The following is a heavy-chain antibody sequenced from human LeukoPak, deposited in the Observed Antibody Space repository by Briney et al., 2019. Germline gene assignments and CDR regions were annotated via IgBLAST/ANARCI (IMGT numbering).Heavy chain of an antibody. J-gene: IGHJ4*02. D-gene: IGHD4-17*01. V-gene: IGHV1-69*13. CDR1: GGTFSSYA. Sequence: PVKVSCKASGGTFSSYAISWVRQAPGQGLEWMGGIIPIFGTANYAQKFQGRVTITADESTSTAYMELSSPRSEDTAVYYCARESPTTVTSYFDYWGQGTLVTVSS. CDR2: IIPIFGTA. CDR3: ARESPTTVTSYFDY.